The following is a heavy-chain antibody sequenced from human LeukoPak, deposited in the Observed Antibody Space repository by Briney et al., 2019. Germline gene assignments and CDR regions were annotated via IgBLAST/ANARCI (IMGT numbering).Heavy chain of an antibody. V-gene: IGHV3-30-3*01. J-gene: IGHJ1*01. D-gene: IGHD2-2*02. CDR1: GFTFSSYA. CDR2: ISYDGSNK. CDR3: ARDDGHCSSTSCYTSEAEYFQH. Sequence: GGSLRLSCAASGFTFSSYAMHWVRQAPGKGLEWVAVISYDGSNKYYADSVKGRFTISRDNAKNTLYLQMNSLRAEDTAVYYCARDDGHCSSTSCYTSEAEYFQHWGQGTLVTVSS.